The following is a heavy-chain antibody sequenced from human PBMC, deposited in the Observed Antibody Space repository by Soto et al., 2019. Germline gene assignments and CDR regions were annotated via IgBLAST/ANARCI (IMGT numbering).Heavy chain of an antibody. CDR3: ASWDLTLGGYYGMDV. V-gene: IGHV3-23*01. CDR2: ISGSGGST. J-gene: IGHJ6*02. CDR1: GFTFNSYA. Sequence: GGSLRLSCAAPGFTFNSYAMSWVRQAPGKGLEWVSAISGSGGSTYYADSVKGRFTISRDNSKNTLYLQMNSLRAEDTAVYYCASWDLTLGGYYGMDVWGQGTTVTVSS. D-gene: IGHD1-26*01.